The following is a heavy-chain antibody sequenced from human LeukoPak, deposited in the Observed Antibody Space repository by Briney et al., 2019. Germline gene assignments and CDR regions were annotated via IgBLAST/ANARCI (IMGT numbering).Heavy chain of an antibody. CDR1: GGSTSNYY. CDR2: IYTSGST. CDR3: ARASDDFGDYGFDY. D-gene: IGHD4-17*01. V-gene: IGHV4-4*07. J-gene: IGHJ4*02. Sequence: SETLSLTCTVSGGSTSNYYWNWIRQPAGKELEWIGRIYTSGSTNYNPSLKSRLTMSMDTSKNQFSLRLSSVTAADTAVYYCARASDDFGDYGFDYWGQGTLVTVSS.